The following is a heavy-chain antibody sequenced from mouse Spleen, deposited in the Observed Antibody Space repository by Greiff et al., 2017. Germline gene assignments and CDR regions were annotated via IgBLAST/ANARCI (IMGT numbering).Heavy chain of an antibody. CDR2: ISSGGDST. D-gene: IGHD2-4*01. V-gene: IGHV5-12-1*01. Sequence: EVQLVESGGGLVKPGGSLKLSCAASLFAFSSYDMSWVRQTPEKRLEWVAYISSGGDSTYYPDTVKGRFTISRDNARNTLYLQMSSLKSEDTAMYFCARHLIYYDRAFAYWGQGTLVTVSA. J-gene: IGHJ3*01. CDR1: LFAFSSYD. CDR3: ARHLIYYDRAFAY.